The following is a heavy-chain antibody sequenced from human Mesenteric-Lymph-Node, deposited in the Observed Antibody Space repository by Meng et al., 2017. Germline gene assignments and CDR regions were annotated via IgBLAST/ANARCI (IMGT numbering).Heavy chain of an antibody. V-gene: IGHV1-69*09. CDR1: GGTFSSYT. CDR2: IIPILGIA. Sequence: QVQLVQSGAEVKKPGSSVKVSYKASGGTFSSYTISWVRQAPGQGLEWMGRIIPILGIANYAQKFQGRVTITADKSTSTAYMELSSLRSEDTAVYYCAREDSSGYSYYFDYWGQGTLVTVSS. D-gene: IGHD3-22*01. CDR3: AREDSSGYSYYFDY. J-gene: IGHJ4*02.